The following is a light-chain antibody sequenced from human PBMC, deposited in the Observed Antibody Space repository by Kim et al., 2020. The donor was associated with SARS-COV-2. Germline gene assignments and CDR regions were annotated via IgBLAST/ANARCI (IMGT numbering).Light chain of an antibody. CDR3: GSWDDSLSGRV. J-gene: IGLJ3*02. V-gene: IGLV1-44*01. CDR2: NDN. Sequence: GQTVTISWSGRRSNVGNNPVTGFQQVPRTAPKLLMSNDNQRPSGVPGRFSASKSGTSASLAISGLQSEDEAVYYCGSWDDSLSGRVFGVGTQLTVL. CDR1: RSNVGNNP.